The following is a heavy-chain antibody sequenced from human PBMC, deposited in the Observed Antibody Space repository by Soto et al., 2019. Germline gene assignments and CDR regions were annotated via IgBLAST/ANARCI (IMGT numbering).Heavy chain of an antibody. CDR1: GYIFTDHC. V-gene: IGHV5-51*01. J-gene: IGHJ6*02. D-gene: IGHD3-9*01. CDR3: ARLGFEYDTSTPYYNVLHYYGVDV. Sequence: GESLKISCKGSGYIFTDHCIVWVRQMAGKGLERVGINCPGYSNIRYSPSFQGLVTISVDKSISTAYLQWSTLKASDTAKYYRARLGFEYDTSTPYYNVLHYYGVDVWGQGTTVTVSS. CDR2: NCPGYSNI.